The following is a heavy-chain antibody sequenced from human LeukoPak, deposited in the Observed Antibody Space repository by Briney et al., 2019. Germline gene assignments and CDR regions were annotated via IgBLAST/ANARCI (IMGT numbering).Heavy chain of an antibody. CDR3: ARSRGVLDYFHH. CDR1: GFTFSRYA. Sequence: GSLRLSCAASGFTFSRYAMSWVRQAPGKGLEWIGYIYYSGSTNYNPSLKSRVTISVDRSKNQFSLKLSSVTAADTAVYYCARSRGVLDYFHHWGQGTLVTVSS. CDR2: IYYSGST. J-gene: IGHJ1*01. V-gene: IGHV4-59*01. D-gene: IGHD3-3*01.